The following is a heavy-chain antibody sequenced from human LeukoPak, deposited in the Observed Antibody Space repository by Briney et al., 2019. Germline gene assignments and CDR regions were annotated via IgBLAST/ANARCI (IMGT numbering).Heavy chain of an antibody. Sequence: ASVKVSCKASGYTFTRYDIHWVRQAPGQGLEWMGIINPSGGSTSYAQKFQGRVTMTRDTPTSTVYKELSSLRSEDTAVYYCARDLHHRGYYDTSGPYGIWGQGTLVTVSS. D-gene: IGHD3-22*01. CDR3: ARDLHHRGYYDTSGPYGI. J-gene: IGHJ3*02. CDR1: GYTFTRYD. V-gene: IGHV1-46*01. CDR2: INPSGGST.